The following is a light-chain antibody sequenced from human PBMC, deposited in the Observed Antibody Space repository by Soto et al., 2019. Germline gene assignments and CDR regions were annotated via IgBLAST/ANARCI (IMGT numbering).Light chain of an antibody. CDR3: QQYNNWPPIT. CDR2: GAS. CDR1: QNVRSN. V-gene: IGKV3-15*01. Sequence: ETVLTQSPGTLSVSPGERATLSCRASQNVRSNLAWFQQRPGQTPRLLIHGASIRAPDVPARLSGSGSGTEYTLPMSSRQCEVFAVYYGQQYNNWPPITFGEGTRLEL. J-gene: IGKJ5*01.